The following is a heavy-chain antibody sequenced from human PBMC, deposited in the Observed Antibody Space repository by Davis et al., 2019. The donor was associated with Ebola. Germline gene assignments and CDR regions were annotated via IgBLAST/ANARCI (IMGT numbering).Heavy chain of an antibody. CDR1: GGSIISSSSY. Sequence: MPSETLSLTCTVSGGSIISSSSYWGWIRQPPRKGLEWIGSIYYSGITYYNPSLKSRVTISVDTSKNQFSLKLRSVTAADTAVYYCARQGWSGYSLRHWLDPWGRGTLVTGSS. D-gene: IGHD3-3*01. V-gene: IGHV4-39*01. CDR2: IYYSGIT. CDR3: ARQGWSGYSLRHWLDP. J-gene: IGHJ5*02.